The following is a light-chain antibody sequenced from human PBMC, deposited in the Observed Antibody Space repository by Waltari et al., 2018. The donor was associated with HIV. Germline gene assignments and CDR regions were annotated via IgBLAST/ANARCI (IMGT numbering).Light chain of an antibody. CDR2: WTS. V-gene: IGKV4-1*01. J-gene: IGKJ4*01. CDR1: QSVLSSSKNKNC. CDR3: QQYYLTPLT. Sequence: DIVMTQSPDSLAVSLGERATINCKSSQSVLSSSKNKNCLAWYQQKPGQPPKLLIYWTSTRESGVPDRVSGSGSGTDFTLTISSLQAEDVAVYYCQQYYLTPLTFGGGTKVVIK.